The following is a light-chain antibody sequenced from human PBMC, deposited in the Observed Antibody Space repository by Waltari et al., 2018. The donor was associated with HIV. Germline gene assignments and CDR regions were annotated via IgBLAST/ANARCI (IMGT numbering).Light chain of an antibody. J-gene: IGLJ2*01. Sequence: QSALTQPPSASGSPGQSVTISCTGTSRDVGGYNYVSWYKQHPGEAPKVVIFEVYKRPSGVPDRLSGSKSDNTASLTVSGLQADDEATYYCASYAGRNNLVFGGGTKLTVL. CDR2: EVY. CDR3: ASYAGRNNLV. V-gene: IGLV2-8*01. CDR1: SRDVGGYNY.